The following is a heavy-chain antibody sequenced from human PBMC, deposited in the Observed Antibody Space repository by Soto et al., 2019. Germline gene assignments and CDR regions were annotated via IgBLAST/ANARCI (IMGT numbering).Heavy chain of an antibody. J-gene: IGHJ4*02. CDR3: ARGRTPITGTPLDY. V-gene: IGHV4-34*01. CDR2: INHSGST. CDR1: GGTFSGYY. Sequence: AETLSLTCAVYGGTFSGYYWTWIRQPPGKGLEWIGEINHSGSTKYKPSLTSRVTISVDTSKNQLSLKVNSVTAADTAVYYCARGRTPITGTPLDYWGQGTLVTVSS. D-gene: IGHD1-20*01.